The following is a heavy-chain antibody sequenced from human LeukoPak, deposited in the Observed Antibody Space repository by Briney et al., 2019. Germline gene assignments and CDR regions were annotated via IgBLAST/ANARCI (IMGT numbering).Heavy chain of an antibody. CDR2: IYSGGST. CDR1: GFTVSSNY. J-gene: IGHJ4*02. CDR3: ASSITIFHYFDY. D-gene: IGHD3-3*01. Sequence: TGGSLRLSCAASGFTVSSNYTSWVRQAPGKGLEWVSVIYSGGSTYYAESVKGRFTISRDNSKNTLYLQMNSLRAEDTAIYYCASSITIFHYFDYWGQGTLVTVSS. V-gene: IGHV3-53*05.